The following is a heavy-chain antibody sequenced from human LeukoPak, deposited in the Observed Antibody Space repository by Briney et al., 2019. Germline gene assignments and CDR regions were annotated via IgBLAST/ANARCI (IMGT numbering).Heavy chain of an antibody. CDR1: GYSISSGYY. CDR3: ARTGRDGYNLDY. V-gene: IGHV4-38-2*02. D-gene: IGHD5-24*01. Sequence: TPSETLSLTCTVSGYSISSGYYWGWIRQPPGKGLEWIGSIYHSGSTYYNPSLKSRVTISVDTSKNQFSLKLSSVTAADTAVYYCARTGRDGYNLDYWGQGTLVTVSS. CDR2: IYHSGST. J-gene: IGHJ4*02.